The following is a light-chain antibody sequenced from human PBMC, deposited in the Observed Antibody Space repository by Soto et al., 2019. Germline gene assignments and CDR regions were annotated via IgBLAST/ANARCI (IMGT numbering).Light chain of an antibody. CDR2: STS. CDR3: LLYDGGAPV. V-gene: IGLV7-43*01. Sequence: QAVVTQEPSLTVSPGGTDTLTCASSTGAVTSGYYPNWFQQKPGQAPTALIYSTSNKHSWTPARFSGSLLGGKAALTLSGVQPEDEAEYYCLLYDGGAPVFGGGTQLTVL. J-gene: IGLJ3*02. CDR1: TGAVTSGYY.